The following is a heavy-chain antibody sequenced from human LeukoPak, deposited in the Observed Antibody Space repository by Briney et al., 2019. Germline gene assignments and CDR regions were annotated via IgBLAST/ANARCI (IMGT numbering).Heavy chain of an antibody. CDR2: IWYDGSNK. CDR3: ARAGLGAAADV. Sequence: GGSLRLSCAASGFTFSSYWIHWVRQAPGKGLEWVALIWYDGSNKYYADSVKGRFTLSRDNSKNTVYLQMNSLRAEDTSVYYCARAGLGAAADVWGQGTLVTVSS. J-gene: IGHJ4*02. CDR1: GFTFSSYW. D-gene: IGHD6-13*01. V-gene: IGHV3-33*08.